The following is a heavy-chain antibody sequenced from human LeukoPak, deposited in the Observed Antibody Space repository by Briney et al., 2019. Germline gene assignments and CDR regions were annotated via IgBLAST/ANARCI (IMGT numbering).Heavy chain of an antibody. V-gene: IGHV3-23*01. D-gene: IGHD6-19*01. J-gene: IGHJ3*02. CDR2: ISGSGGST. CDR3: ANLDSSGWYRSAFDI. CDR1: ELTFSSYA. Sequence: GGSLRLSCAASELTFSSYAMGWVRQAPEKGLEWVSVISGSGGSTYYADSVKGRFTISRDNSKNTLYLQMNSLRAEDTAVYYCANLDSSGWYRSAFDIWGQGTMVTVSS.